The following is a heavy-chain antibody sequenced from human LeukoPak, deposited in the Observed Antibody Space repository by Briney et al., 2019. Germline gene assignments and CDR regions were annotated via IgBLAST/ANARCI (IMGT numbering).Heavy chain of an antibody. V-gene: IGHV4-59*01. D-gene: IGHD2-21*02. CDR3: ATWVTSGYYALDV. CDR1: GGSISTYY. CDR2: IYGSGTT. Sequence: SETLSLTCTVSGGSISTYYWSWILQPPGKGLEWIGYIYGSGTTNYNPSVKSRVTISVDMSKTQFSLKLSSVTAADTAVYYCATWVTSGYYALDVWGQGTTVIVSS. J-gene: IGHJ6*02.